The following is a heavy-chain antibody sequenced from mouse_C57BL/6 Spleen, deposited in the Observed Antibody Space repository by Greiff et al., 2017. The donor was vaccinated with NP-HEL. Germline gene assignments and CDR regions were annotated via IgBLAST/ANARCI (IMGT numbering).Heavy chain of an antibody. CDR2: ISSGGDYI. J-gene: IGHJ3*01. D-gene: IGHD1-1*01. CDR3: TRDYGSSYFAY. V-gene: IGHV5-9-1*02. Sequence: EVKVVESGEGLVKPGGSLKLSCAASGFTFSSYAMSWVRQTPEKRLEWVAYISSGGDYIYYADTVKGRFTISRDNARNTLYLQMSSLKSEDTAMYYCTRDYGSSYFAYWGQGTLVTVSA. CDR1: GFTFSSYA.